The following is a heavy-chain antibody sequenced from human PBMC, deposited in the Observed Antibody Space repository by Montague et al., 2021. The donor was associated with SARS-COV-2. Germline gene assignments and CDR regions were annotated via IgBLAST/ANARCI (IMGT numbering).Heavy chain of an antibody. V-gene: IGHV4-39*01. CDR3: ARAFIAAAGTTSFDY. D-gene: IGHD6-13*01. Sequence: SETLSLTCTVSGGSISSSSYFWDWIRQPPGKGLEWIGSIYYSGSTYYNPSLKSRVTISVDTSKNQFSLKLSSVTAADTAVYYCARAFIAAAGTTSFDYWGQGTLVTVSS. J-gene: IGHJ4*02. CDR1: GGSISSSSYF. CDR2: IYYSGST.